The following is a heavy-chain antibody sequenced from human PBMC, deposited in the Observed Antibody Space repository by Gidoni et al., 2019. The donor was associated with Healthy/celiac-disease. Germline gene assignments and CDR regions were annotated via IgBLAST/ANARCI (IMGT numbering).Heavy chain of an antibody. J-gene: IGHJ3*01. Sequence: QLQLQESGPGLVQPSETLSLTCTVSGGSISSSSYYWGWIRQPPGKGLEWIGSIYYSGSTYYNPSLKSRVTISVDTSKNQFSLKLSSVTAADTAVYYCARLFVDLFDWLFQDHDAFDLWGQGTMVTVSS. D-gene: IGHD3-9*01. V-gene: IGHV4-39*01. CDR3: ARLFVDLFDWLFQDHDAFDL. CDR1: GGSISSSSYY. CDR2: IYYSGST.